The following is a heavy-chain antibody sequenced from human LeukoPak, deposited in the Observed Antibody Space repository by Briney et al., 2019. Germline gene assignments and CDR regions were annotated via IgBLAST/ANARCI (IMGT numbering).Heavy chain of an antibody. D-gene: IGHD3-16*01. Sequence: PGGSLRLSCAASGFTFSNIWMSWVRQAPGKGLEWVANIKHDGSETNYVDPVKGRFTISRDNAKNSLHLQMNSLRVEDTAVYYCAKNGGPHGMDVWGQGTTVTVSS. V-gene: IGHV3-7*02. CDR3: AKNGGPHGMDV. CDR1: GFTFSNIW. CDR2: IKHDGSET. J-gene: IGHJ6*02.